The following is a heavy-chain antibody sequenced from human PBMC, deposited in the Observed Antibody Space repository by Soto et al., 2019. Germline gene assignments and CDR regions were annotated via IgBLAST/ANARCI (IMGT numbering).Heavy chain of an antibody. Sequence: GGSLRLSCAASGFTFSSYWMHWVRQAPGKGLVWVSRINSDGSSTGYADSVKGRFTISRDNAKNTLYLQMNILRAEDTSVYYCARVGGYYDFWSGPDYYYYYGMDVWGQGTTVTVSS. V-gene: IGHV3-74*01. CDR3: ARVGGYYDFWSGPDYYYYYGMDV. CDR2: INSDGSST. CDR1: GFTFSSYW. D-gene: IGHD3-3*01. J-gene: IGHJ6*02.